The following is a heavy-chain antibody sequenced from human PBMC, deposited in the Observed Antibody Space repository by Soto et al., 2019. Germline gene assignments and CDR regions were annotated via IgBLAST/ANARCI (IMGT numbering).Heavy chain of an antibody. CDR3: AGSGYSYASLDF. Sequence: QVQLVQSGAELKKPGASVKVSGKASGYTFTNYARHWVRQAPVQSLEWMRWINPGNGNTKYSEKFQGRVTITRDTPASTAYIEVSSLHPENTATNYRAGSGYSYASLDFWGQATLVTVSS. J-gene: IGHJ4*02. CDR2: INPGNGNT. V-gene: IGHV1-3*01. CDR1: GYTFTNYA. D-gene: IGHD5-18*01.